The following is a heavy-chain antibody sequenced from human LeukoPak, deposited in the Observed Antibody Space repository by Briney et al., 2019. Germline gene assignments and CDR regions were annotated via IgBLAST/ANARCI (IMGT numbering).Heavy chain of an antibody. CDR1: GGSISSSSYY. J-gene: IGHJ4*02. V-gene: IGHV4-39*01. CDR3: VVRGGHDYGDFNFDY. D-gene: IGHD4-17*01. CDR2: IYYSGST. Sequence: PSETLSLTCTVSGGSISSSSYYWGWLRQPPGKGLEWIGSIYYSGSTYYNPSLKSRVTISVDTSKNQFSLKLSSVTAADTAVYYCVVRGGHDYGDFNFDYWGQGALVTVSS.